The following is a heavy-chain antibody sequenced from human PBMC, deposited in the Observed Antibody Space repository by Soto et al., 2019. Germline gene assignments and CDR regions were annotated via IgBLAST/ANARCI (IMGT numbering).Heavy chain of an antibody. V-gene: IGHV3-48*02. CDR1: GFTFSSYS. D-gene: IGHD3-22*01. CDR2: ISSSSSTI. CDR3: ARDRYYDSSGIPDY. J-gene: IGHJ4*02. Sequence: PGGSLRLSCAASGFTFSSYSMNWVRQAPGKGLEWVSYISSSSSTIYYADSVKGRFTISRDNAKNSLYLQMNSLRDEDTAVYYCARDRYYDSSGIPDYWGQGTLVTVSS.